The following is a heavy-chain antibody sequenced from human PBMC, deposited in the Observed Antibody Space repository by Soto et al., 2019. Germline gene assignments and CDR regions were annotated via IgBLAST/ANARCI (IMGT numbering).Heavy chain of an antibody. Sequence: EVQLVESGGGLVQPGRSLRLSCAASGFTFDDYAMHWVRQAPGKGLEWVSGISWNSGSIGYADSEKGRFTISRDNAKNSLYLQMNSLRAEDTALYYCAKDIGGPSGTYFDYWGQGTLVTVSS. J-gene: IGHJ4*02. V-gene: IGHV3-9*01. CDR2: ISWNSGSI. D-gene: IGHD2-15*01. CDR3: AKDIGGPSGTYFDY. CDR1: GFTFDDYA.